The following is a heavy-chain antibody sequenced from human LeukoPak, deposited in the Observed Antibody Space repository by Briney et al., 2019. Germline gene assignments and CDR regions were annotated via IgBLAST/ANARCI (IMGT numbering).Heavy chain of an antibody. CDR2: ISSGGTT. V-gene: IGHV4-39*07. CDR1: GGSSSSSVYF. J-gene: IGHJ4*02. Sequence: SETLSLTCTVSGGSSSSSVYFWGWIRQSPGKGLEGIGSISSGGTTHYNPSLKSRVTISLDTSKKQFSLKLSSVTAADTAVYYCASVRNLVATSRPGDGDYFDYWGQGTLVTVSS. D-gene: IGHD5-12*01. CDR3: ASVRNLVATSRPGDGDYFDY.